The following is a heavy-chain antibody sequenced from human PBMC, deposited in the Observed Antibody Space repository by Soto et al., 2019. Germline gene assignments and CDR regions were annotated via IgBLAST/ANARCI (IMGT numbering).Heavy chain of an antibody. CDR2: INSDGTST. CDR3: VRDDVFEVATGVPMGH. D-gene: IGHD7-27*01. Sequence: EVQLVESGGGIVQPGGSLRLSCVASGFTFSRYWMHWVRQVPGKGLVWVSRINSDGTSTRYADSVEGRFAISRDNAENTVYLQMNSLRVEDSAIYYCVRDDVFEVATGVPMGHWGQGTLVTVSS. J-gene: IGHJ4*02. V-gene: IGHV3-74*01. CDR1: GFTFSRYW.